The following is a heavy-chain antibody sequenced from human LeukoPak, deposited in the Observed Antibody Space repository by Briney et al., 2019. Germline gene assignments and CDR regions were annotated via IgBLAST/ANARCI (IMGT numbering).Heavy chain of an antibody. D-gene: IGHD2-2*02. V-gene: IGHV3-23*01. CDR2: IGGSGGGT. CDR3: AKDNLYTAVVH. CDR1: GFTFSSHA. Sequence: PGGSLRLSCAASGFTFSSHAMSWVRQAPGKGLEWVSAIGGSGGGTYYADSVKGRFTISRDNSKNTLYLQMNRLRAEDTAVYYCAKDNLYTAVVHWGQGTLVTVSS. J-gene: IGHJ4*02.